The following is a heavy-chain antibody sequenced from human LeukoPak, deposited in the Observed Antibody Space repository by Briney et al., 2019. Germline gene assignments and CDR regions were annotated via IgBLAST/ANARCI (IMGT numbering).Heavy chain of an antibody. D-gene: IGHD2-2*02. J-gene: IGHJ3*02. CDR2: IYTSGST. CDR1: GGSISSGSYY. V-gene: IGHV4-61*02. Sequence: SETLSLTCTVSGGSISSGSYYWSWIRQPAGKGLEWIGRIYTSGSTNYNPSLKSRVTISVDTSKNQFSLKLSSVTAADTAVYYCARDNGPIVVVPAAITGAFDIWGQGTTVTVS. CDR3: ARDNGPIVVVPAAITGAFDI.